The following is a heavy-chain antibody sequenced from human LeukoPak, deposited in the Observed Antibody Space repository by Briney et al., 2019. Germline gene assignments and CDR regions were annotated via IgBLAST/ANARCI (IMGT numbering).Heavy chain of an antibody. J-gene: IGHJ5*02. CDR1: GFTFSDSA. CDR3: AKGGQDFDFWRFDL. CDR2: ISDTGGRT. V-gene: IGHV3-23*01. D-gene: IGHD3-3*01. Sequence: GGSLRLSCAASGFTFSDSAVSWVRHSPGEGLKRVSSISDTGGRTYYADSVKGRFTITRDNSRNTVNLQMNSLTAGDTARYYCAKGGQDFDFWRFDLWGQGILVIVSS.